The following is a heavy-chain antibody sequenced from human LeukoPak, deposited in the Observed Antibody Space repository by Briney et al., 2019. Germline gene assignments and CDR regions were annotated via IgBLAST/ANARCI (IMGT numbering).Heavy chain of an antibody. Sequence: TGGSLRLSCAASGFTFNDYYMSWIRQAPGKGLEWLSYINIGGTNTHYADSVKGRFTISKDNAKKSLYLEMNNLRAEDTAVYYCATDGAGFDTWGQGVLVTVSS. CDR1: GFTFNDYY. CDR3: ATDGAGFDT. V-gene: IGHV3-11*01. J-gene: IGHJ5*02. CDR2: INIGGTNT.